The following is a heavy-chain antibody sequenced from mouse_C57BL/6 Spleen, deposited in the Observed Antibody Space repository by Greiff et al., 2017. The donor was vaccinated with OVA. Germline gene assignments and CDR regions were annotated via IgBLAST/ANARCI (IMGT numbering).Heavy chain of an antibody. V-gene: IGHV5-17*01. CDR1: GFTFSDYG. J-gene: IGHJ3*01. Sequence: EVQGVESGGGLVKPGGSLKLSCAASGFTFSDYGMHWVRQAPEKGLEWVAYISSGSSTIYYADTVKGRFTISRDNAKNTLFLQMTSLRSEDTAMYYCARRDYDASAWFAYWGQGTLVTVSA. CDR3: ARRDYDASAWFAY. D-gene: IGHD2-4*01. CDR2: ISSGSSTI.